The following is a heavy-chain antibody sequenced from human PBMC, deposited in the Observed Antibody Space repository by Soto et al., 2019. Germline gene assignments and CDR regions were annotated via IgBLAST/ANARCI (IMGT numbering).Heavy chain of an antibody. CDR3: ARTRNGGVADSFDS. CDR2: ISRDGSYI. Sequence: QVQLVESGGGEVQTGGSLRLSCAASGFTFSRHAIHWVRLTPGRGLEWVLAISRDGSYIYYTDSVKGRFTVSRDNSKNTVFVQMNRLIPDDTALYFCARTRNGGVADSFDSWGQGTRVTVSS. D-gene: IGHD3-3*01. CDR1: GFTFSRHA. V-gene: IGHV3-30*04. J-gene: IGHJ5*01.